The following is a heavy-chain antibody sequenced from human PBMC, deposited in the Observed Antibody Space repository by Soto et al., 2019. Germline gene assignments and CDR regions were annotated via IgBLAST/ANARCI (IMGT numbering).Heavy chain of an antibody. Sequence: SETLSLTCTVSGGSIKVGGYYWGWIRQPPGKGLEWVGTIYYSGTTYYNPSLKSRLTISVDTSKNHFSLELSSVTVADTAFYYCARLAYRDYSTWGQGTLVTVSS. J-gene: IGHJ4*02. D-gene: IGHD2-21*01. CDR1: GGSIKVGGYY. CDR2: IYYSGTT. V-gene: IGHV4-39*02. CDR3: ARLAYRDYST.